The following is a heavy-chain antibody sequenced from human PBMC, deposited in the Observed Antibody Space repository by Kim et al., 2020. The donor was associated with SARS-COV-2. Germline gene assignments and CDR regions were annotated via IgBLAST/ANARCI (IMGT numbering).Heavy chain of an antibody. Sequence: SETLSLTCTVSGGSISSYYWSWIRQPPGKGLEWIGYIYYSGSTNYNPSLKSRVTISVDTSKNQFSLKLSSVTAADTAVYYCARSEEWELLLDYWGQGTLVTVSS. CDR1: GGSISSYY. V-gene: IGHV4-59*01. CDR3: ARSEEWELLLDY. D-gene: IGHD1-26*01. J-gene: IGHJ4*02. CDR2: IYYSGST.